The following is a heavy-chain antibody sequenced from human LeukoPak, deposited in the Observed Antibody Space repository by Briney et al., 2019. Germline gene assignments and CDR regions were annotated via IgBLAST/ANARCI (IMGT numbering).Heavy chain of an antibody. J-gene: IGHJ4*02. Sequence: PSETLSLTCAVYGGSFSGYYWSWIRQPPGKGLEWIGEINHSGSTNYNPSLKSRVTISVDTSKNQFSLKLSSVTAADTAVYYCARASRGVGLNYRGQGTLVTVSS. CDR1: GGSFSGYY. V-gene: IGHV4-34*01. CDR2: INHSGST. D-gene: IGHD2-15*01. CDR3: ARASRGVGLNY.